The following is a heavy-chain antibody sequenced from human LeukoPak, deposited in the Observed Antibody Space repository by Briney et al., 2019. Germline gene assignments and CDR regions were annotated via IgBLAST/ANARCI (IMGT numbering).Heavy chain of an antibody. CDR3: AREIGSYYWYFDY. CDR2: IYYSGST. J-gene: IGHJ4*02. V-gene: IGHV4-59*12. D-gene: IGHD1-26*01. CDR1: GGSISSYY. Sequence: SETLSLTCTVSGGSISSYYWSWIRQPPGKGLEWIGYIYYSGSTNYNPSLKSRVTISVDTSKNQFSLKLSSVTAADTAVYYCAREIGSYYWYFDYWGQGTLVTVSS.